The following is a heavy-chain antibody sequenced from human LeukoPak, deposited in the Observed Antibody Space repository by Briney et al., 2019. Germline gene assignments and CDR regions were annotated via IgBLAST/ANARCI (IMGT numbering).Heavy chain of an antibody. D-gene: IGHD3-16*01. V-gene: IGHV4-34*01. CDR1: GGSFSGYY. Sequence: SETLSLTCAVYGGSFSGYYWSWIRQPPGKGLEWIGEINHSGSTNYNPSLKSRVTISVDTSKNQFSLKLSSVTAADTAVYYCARVGGYYYYHMDVWGKGTTVTVSS. CDR3: ARVGGYYYYHMDV. J-gene: IGHJ6*03. CDR2: INHSGST.